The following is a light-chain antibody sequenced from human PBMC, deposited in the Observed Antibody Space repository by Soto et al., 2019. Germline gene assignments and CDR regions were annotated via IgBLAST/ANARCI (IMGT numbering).Light chain of an antibody. Sequence: DIQMTQSPSSLSASVGDRVTITCRASQSISSYLNWYQQKPGKAPKLLIYAASSLQSGVPSRFSGSGSGKYFTHTISSLQPEDFSTYYCQQSYSTPWTFGQGTKVEIK. CDR3: QQSYSTPWT. J-gene: IGKJ1*01. V-gene: IGKV1-39*01. CDR2: AAS. CDR1: QSISSY.